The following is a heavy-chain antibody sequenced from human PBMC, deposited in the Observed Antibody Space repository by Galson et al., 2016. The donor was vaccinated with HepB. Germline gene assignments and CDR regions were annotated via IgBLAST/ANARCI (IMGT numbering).Heavy chain of an antibody. CDR1: GGSISSSSSY. CDR3: ARHDWGGYSYGYDY. D-gene: IGHD5-18*01. Sequence: SETLSLTCSVSGGSISSSSSYWGWIRQPPGKGLEWIGSTHYSGNTYYNPSLKSRVTISVDTSKNQFSLKLSFVTAADTAVYYCARHDWGGYSYGYDYWGQGTLVTVSS. CDR2: THYSGNT. J-gene: IGHJ4*02. V-gene: IGHV4-39*01.